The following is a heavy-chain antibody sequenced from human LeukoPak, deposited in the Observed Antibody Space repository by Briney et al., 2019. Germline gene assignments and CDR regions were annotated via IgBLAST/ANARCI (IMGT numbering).Heavy chain of an antibody. Sequence: ASVKVSCKASGYTFTSYAMHWVRQAPGQRLEWMGWINAGNGNTKYSQKFQGRVTITRDTSASTDYMELSSLRSEDTAVYYCARERDYYGSGSPPDYWGQGTLVTVSS. D-gene: IGHD3-10*01. V-gene: IGHV1-3*01. CDR2: INAGNGNT. J-gene: IGHJ4*02. CDR3: ARERDYYGSGSPPDY. CDR1: GYTFTSYA.